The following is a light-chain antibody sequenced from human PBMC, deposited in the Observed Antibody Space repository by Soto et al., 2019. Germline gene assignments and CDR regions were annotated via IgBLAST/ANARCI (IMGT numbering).Light chain of an antibody. J-gene: IGKJ5*01. CDR3: QQRCNWPIT. CDR1: EWVSTY. Sequence: ESVLTQSQATLSLSRGERHTHSCRVWEWVSTYFAWYQQKPGQAPRLLIYDASNRATGVPARFSGSGSGTDFTLTISSLEPEDFAVYYCQQRCNWPITFGEGTRLEIK. CDR2: DAS. V-gene: IGKV3-11*01.